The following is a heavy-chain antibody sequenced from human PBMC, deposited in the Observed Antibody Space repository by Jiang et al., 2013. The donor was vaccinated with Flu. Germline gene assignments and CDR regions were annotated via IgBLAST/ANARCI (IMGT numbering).Heavy chain of an antibody. CDR3: ARRVQGYYDSSGYLNWFDP. J-gene: IGHJ5*02. Sequence: LLKPSETLSLTCTVSGGSISSSSYYWGWIRQPPGKGLEWIGSIYYSGSTYYNPSLKSRVTISVDTSKNQFSLKLSSVTAADTAVYYCARRVQGYYDSSGYLNWFDPWGQGTLVTVSS. CDR1: GGSISSSSYY. CDR2: IYYSGST. V-gene: IGHV4-39*07. D-gene: IGHD3-22*01.